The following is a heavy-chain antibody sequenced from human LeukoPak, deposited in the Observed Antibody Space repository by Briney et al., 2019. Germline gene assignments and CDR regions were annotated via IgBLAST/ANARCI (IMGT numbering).Heavy chain of an antibody. V-gene: IGHV3-23*01. CDR2: ISGSGGST. CDR3: ARDRSMATRLWTPTDY. D-gene: IGHD6-6*01. J-gene: IGHJ4*02. CDR1: GFTFSSYA. Sequence: HPGGSLRLSCAASGFTFSSYAMSWVRQAPGKGLEWVSAISGSGGSTYYADSVKGRFTISRDNARNSLYLQMSSLRAEDTAVYYCARDRSMATRLWTPTDYWGQGTLVTVSS.